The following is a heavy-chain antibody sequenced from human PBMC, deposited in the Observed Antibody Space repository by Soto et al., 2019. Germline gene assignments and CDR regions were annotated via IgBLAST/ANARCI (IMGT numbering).Heavy chain of an antibody. CDR2: IWYDGSNK. J-gene: IGHJ3*02. V-gene: IGHV3-33*01. CDR1: GFTFSSYG. D-gene: IGHD3-10*01. CDR3: ARERLWPLPSGAFDI. Sequence: GGSLRLSCAASGFTFSSYGMHWVRQAPGKGLEWVAVIWYDGSNKYYADSVKGRFTISRDNSKNTLYLQMNSLRAEDTAVYYCARERLWPLPSGAFDIWGQGTMVTVSS.